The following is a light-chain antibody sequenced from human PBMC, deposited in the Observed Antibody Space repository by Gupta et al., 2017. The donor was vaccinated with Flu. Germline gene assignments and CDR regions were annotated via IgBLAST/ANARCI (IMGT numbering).Light chain of an antibody. CDR3: AAWDDSLSGRV. CDR2: RSD. Sequence: QSVLTQPPPPSRTPGQRVTISCSGSSSNIGKNFVYWYQQLPGTAPKLLIYRSDQRPSGVPDRFSGSKSGTSASLAISGLRSEDEADYYCAAWDDSLSGRVFGGGTKLTVL. J-gene: IGLJ3*02. V-gene: IGLV1-47*01. CDR1: SSNIGKNF.